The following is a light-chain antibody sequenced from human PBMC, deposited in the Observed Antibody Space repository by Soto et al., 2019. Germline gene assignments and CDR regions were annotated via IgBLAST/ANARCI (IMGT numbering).Light chain of an antibody. CDR3: QQRGDWPPFT. J-gene: IGKJ2*01. CDR1: QSISTY. V-gene: IGKV3-11*01. Sequence: EIVLTQSPATLSLSPGERATLSCRASQSISTYLAWYQHKPGQAPRLLIYDASTRATGIPARFSGSGSGTDFTLTISSLEPEDFAVYSCQQRGDWPPFTFGQGTTLEIK. CDR2: DAS.